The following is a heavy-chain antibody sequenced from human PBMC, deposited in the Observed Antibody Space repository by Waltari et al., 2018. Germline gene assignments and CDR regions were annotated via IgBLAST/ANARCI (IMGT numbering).Heavy chain of an antibody. Sequence: QVQLVQSGAEVKKPGSSVKVSCKASGGTFSSHAISWVRQAPGQGREWMGAIIPILGVPNYAQKFQGRVTITADKSTSTAYMELSSLGSEDTAGYYCARGTAAFDIWGQGTMVTVSS. V-gene: IGHV1-69*10. J-gene: IGHJ3*02. CDR3: ARGTAAFDI. CDR1: GGTFSSHA. D-gene: IGHD2-2*01. CDR2: IIPILGVP.